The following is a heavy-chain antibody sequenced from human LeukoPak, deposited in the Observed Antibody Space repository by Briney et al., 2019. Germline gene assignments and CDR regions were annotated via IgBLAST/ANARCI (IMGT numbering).Heavy chain of an antibody. CDR2: IYYSGST. J-gene: IGHJ4*02. CDR3: ARGMYYYDGSGDY. Sequence: SETLSLTCTVSGGSISSYYWSWIRRPPGKGLEWIGYIYYSGSTNYNPSLKSRVTISIDTSKNQFSLNLTSVTAADTAVYYCARGMYYYDGSGDYWGQGTLVTVSS. V-gene: IGHV4-59*08. D-gene: IGHD3-22*01. CDR1: GGSISSYY.